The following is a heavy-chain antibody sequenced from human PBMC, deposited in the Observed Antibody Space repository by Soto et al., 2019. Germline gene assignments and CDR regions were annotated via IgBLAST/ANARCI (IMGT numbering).Heavy chain of an antibody. CDR1: GFPFSTYA. Sequence: EVQLLESGGGLVQPGGSLRLSCAASGFPFSTYAMTWVRQSPGKGLEGVSAISGSGGSTYYADSVKGRFTISRDKSKNTLFLQMNSLRAEDTAVYYCAKNWDTTFSSSSHWGQGTLVTVSS. CDR2: ISGSGGST. J-gene: IGHJ4*02. V-gene: IGHV3-23*01. D-gene: IGHD6-6*01. CDR3: AKNWDTTFSSSSH.